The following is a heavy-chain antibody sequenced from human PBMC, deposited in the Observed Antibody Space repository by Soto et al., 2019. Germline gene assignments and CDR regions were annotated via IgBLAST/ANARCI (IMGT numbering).Heavy chain of an antibody. CDR2: ISSIGVAT. Sequence: GGSLRLSCAASGFTFSIHEMNWVRQAPGKGLEWVSYISSIGVATYYADSVKGRFTISRDNAKNSLYLQMNSLRAEDTAVYYCAREGRVGGIDYWGQGTPVTASS. D-gene: IGHD6-19*01. J-gene: IGHJ4*02. CDR3: AREGRVGGIDY. CDR1: GFTFSIHE. V-gene: IGHV3-48*03.